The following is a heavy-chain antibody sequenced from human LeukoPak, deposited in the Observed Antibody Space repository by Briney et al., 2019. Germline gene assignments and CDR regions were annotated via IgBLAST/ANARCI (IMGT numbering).Heavy chain of an antibody. CDR3: ARDRRYGSGGSCRGHAFDI. Sequence: ASVKVSCKASGYTFTGYYMHWVRQAPGQGLEWMGWINPNSGGTNYAQKFQGRVTMTRDTSISTAYMELSRLRSDDTAVYYCARDRRYGSGGSCRGHAFDIWGQGTMVTVSS. CDR2: INPNSGGT. J-gene: IGHJ3*02. V-gene: IGHV1-2*02. D-gene: IGHD2-15*01. CDR1: GYTFTGYY.